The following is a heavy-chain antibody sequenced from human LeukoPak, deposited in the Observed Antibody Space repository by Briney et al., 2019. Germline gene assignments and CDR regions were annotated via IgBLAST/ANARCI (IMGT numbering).Heavy chain of an antibody. D-gene: IGHD3-3*01. J-gene: IGHJ4*02. Sequence: SVKVSCKASGGSFSSYTISWVRQAPGQGLEWMGRIIPILGIANYAQKFQGRVTITADKSTSTAYMELSSLRSEDTAVYYCARDNPRDFWSNFDYWGQGTLVTVSS. CDR1: GGSFSSYT. CDR2: IIPILGIA. CDR3: ARDNPRDFWSNFDY. V-gene: IGHV1-69*04.